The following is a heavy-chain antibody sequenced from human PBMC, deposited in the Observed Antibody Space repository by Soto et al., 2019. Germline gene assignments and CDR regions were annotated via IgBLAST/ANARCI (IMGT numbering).Heavy chain of an antibody. CDR3: ARDYPRSLYDY. D-gene: IGHD1-26*01. CDR2: ISSSSSYI. CDR1: GFTFSSYS. Sequence: GGSLRLSCAASGFTFSSYSMNWVRQAPGKGLEWVSSISSSSSYIYYADSVKGRFTISRDNAKNSLYLQINSLRAEDTAVYYCARDYPRSLYDYWGQGTLVTVSS. V-gene: IGHV3-21*01. J-gene: IGHJ4*02.